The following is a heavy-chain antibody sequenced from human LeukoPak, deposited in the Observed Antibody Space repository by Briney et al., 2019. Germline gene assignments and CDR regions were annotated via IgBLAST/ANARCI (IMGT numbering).Heavy chain of an antibody. CDR3: ARGSLDYYGSAYYMDV. CDR2: IYTSGST. V-gene: IGHV4-61*02. J-gene: IGHJ6*03. Sequence: SETLSLTCTVSGGSISSGSYYWNWIGQPAGKGLEWIGRIYTSGSTNYNPSLKTRVTISVDTSKNQSSLKLSSVTAADTAVYYCARGSLDYYGSAYYMDVWGKGTTVTVSS. CDR1: GGSISSGSYY. D-gene: IGHD3-10*01.